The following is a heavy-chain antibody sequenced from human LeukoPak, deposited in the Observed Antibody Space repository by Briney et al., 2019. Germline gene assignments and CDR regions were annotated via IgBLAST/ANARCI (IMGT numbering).Heavy chain of an antibody. V-gene: IGHV1-18*01. CDR1: GYTFTSYG. D-gene: IGHD2-2*01. CDR3: ARGSSTSRAAKSLAAIRVMDV. CDR2: ISAYNGNT. Sequence: ASVKVSCKASGYTFTSYGISWVRQAPGQGLEWMGWISAYNGNTNYAQKLQGRVTMTTDTSTSTAYMELRSLRSDDTAVYYCARGSSTSRAAKSLAAIRVMDVWGKGTTVTVSS. J-gene: IGHJ6*03.